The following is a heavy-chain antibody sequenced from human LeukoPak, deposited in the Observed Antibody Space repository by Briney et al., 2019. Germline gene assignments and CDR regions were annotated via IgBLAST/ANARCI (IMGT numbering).Heavy chain of an antibody. J-gene: IGHJ4*02. CDR1: GGSISSGSYY. V-gene: IGHV4-61*02. Sequence: PSETLSLTSTVSGGSISSGSYYWRWIRQPAGKGLEWIGRIYTSGSTNYNPSRKSRVTISVDTSKNQFSLKLSSVTAADTAVYYCASTDDGRYYDSSGYLVGYWGQGTLVTVSS. CDR2: IYTSGST. D-gene: IGHD3-22*01. CDR3: ASTDDGRYYDSSGYLVGY.